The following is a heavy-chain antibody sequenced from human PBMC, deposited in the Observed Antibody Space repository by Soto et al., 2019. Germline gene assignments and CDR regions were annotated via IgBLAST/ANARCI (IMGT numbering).Heavy chain of an antibody. CDR1: GVSVTGYY. J-gene: IGHJ4*02. CDR3: AREQYNWKL. Sequence: SETLSLTCSVSGVSVTGYYWTWIRHSPGKGLEWIGYVYHTGNTYYNPSLKSRVTISLDTSKNQVSLRLRSVTAADTAVYYCAREQYNWKLWGQGTMVTVSS. V-gene: IGHV4-59*02. D-gene: IGHD1-20*01. CDR2: VYHTGNT.